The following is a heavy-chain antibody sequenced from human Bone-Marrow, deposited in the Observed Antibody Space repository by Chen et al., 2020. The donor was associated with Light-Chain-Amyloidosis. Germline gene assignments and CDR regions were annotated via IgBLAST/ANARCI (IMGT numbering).Heavy chain of an antibody. J-gene: IGHJ4*02. CDR1: GYTLTNYW. V-gene: IGHV5-51*01. CDR2: IYPDDSDA. D-gene: IGHD5-12*01. Sequence: EVQLEQSGPEVKKPGESLKISCKGSGYTLTNYWIGMVRQMPGKGLEWMGVIYPDDSDARYSPSFEGQVTISADKSITTAYLQWRSLKASDTAMYYCARRRAGYNFDYWGQGTLVTVSS. CDR3: ARRRAGYNFDY.